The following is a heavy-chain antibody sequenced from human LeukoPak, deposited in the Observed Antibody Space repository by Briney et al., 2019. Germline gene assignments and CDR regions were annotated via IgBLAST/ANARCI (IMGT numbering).Heavy chain of an antibody. V-gene: IGHV4-61*02. D-gene: IGHD3-9*01. CDR2: IYTSGST. CDR1: GGSISSGSYY. Sequence: PSQTLSLTCTVSGGSISSGSYYWSWIRQPAGKGLEWIGRIYTSGSTRYNPSLQSRVTISVDTSKNQFSLKLSSVTAADTAVYYCARLFALRYFTIAPDFDYWGQGTLVTVSS. CDR3: ARLFALRYFTIAPDFDY. J-gene: IGHJ4*02.